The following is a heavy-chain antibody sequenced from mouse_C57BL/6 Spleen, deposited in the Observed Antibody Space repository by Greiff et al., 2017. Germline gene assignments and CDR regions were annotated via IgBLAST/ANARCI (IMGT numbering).Heavy chain of an antibody. CDR3: ARQIYYDYDGEGYAMDY. CDR2: ISNGGGST. D-gene: IGHD2-4*01. Sequence: EVQVVESGGGLVQPGGSLKLSCAASGFTFSDYYMYWVRQTPEKRLEWVAYISNGGGSTYYPDTVKGRFTISRDNAKNTLYLQMSRLKSEDTAMYYCARQIYYDYDGEGYAMDYWGQGTSVTVSS. V-gene: IGHV5-12*01. CDR1: GFTFSDYY. J-gene: IGHJ4*01.